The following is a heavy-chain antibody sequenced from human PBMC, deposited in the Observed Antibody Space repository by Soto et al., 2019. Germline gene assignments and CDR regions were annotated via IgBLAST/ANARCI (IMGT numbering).Heavy chain of an antibody. CDR1: GFTFSNFG. CDR3: AKVYGDYNDDYYHRDV. V-gene: IGHV3-30*18. D-gene: IGHD4-17*01. Sequence: QVQLVESGGGVVQPGRSLRLSCAASGFTFSNFGMHWVRRAPGKGLEWVALISYYGGDEFYADSVKGRVTISRDNSKNTLYLQMNGLRTEDTAVYFCAKVYGDYNDDYYHRDVWGKGTTVTVSS. J-gene: IGHJ6*03. CDR2: ISYYGGDE.